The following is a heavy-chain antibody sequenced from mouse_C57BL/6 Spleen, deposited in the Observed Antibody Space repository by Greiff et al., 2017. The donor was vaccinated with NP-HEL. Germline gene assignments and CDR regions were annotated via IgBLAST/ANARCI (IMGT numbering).Heavy chain of an antibody. D-gene: IGHD1-1*01. CDR2: IRNKANGYTT. CDR3: ARYIGTVLRCYAMDD. Sequence: EVKVVESGGGLVQPGGSLSLSCAASGFTFTDYYMSWVRQPPGKALEWLGFIRNKANGYTTVYRASLKGRFTISRDNSQSILYLKMNALRAEDSATYDCARYIGTVLRCYAMDDWGQGTSVTVSS. J-gene: IGHJ4*01. CDR1: GFTFTDYY. V-gene: IGHV7-3*01.